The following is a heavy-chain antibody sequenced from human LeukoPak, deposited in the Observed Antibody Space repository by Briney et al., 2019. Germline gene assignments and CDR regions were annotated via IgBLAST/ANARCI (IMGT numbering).Heavy chain of an antibody. J-gene: IGHJ4*02. CDR1: GFTFSSYE. V-gene: IGHV3-48*03. D-gene: IGHD2-15*01. CDR3: ARSPTHYCSGGSCYPTFDY. Sequence: PGGSLRVSCAASGFTFSSYEMNWVRQAPGKGLEWVSYISSSGSTIYYADSVKGRFTISRDNAKNSLYLQMNSLRAEDTAVYYCARSPTHYCSGGSCYPTFDYWGQGTLVTVSS. CDR2: ISSSGSTI.